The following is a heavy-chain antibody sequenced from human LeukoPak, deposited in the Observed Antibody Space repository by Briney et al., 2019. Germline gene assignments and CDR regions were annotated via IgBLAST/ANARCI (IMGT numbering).Heavy chain of an antibody. CDR3: ARDSGYGGNPDFDY. V-gene: IGHV3-30-3*01. Sequence: GGSLRLSCAASGFTFSSYAMHWVRQAPGKGLEWVAVISYDGSNKYYADSVKGRFTISRDNSKNTLYLQMNSLRAEDTAVYYCARDSGYGGNPDFDYWGQGTLVTVSS. CDR2: ISYDGSNK. CDR1: GFTFSSYA. D-gene: IGHD4-23*01. J-gene: IGHJ4*02.